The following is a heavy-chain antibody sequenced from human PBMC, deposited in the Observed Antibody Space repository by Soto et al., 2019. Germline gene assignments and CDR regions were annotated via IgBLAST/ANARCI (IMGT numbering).Heavy chain of an antibody. D-gene: IGHD2-2*02. CDR2: ISAHNGNT. Sequence: ASVKVSCKASGFRFTYYGITWVRQAPGQGLEWMGWISAHNGNTNYAQKLEGRVTMTTDTSTSTAYMELRSLRSDDTAVYYCARSYCSTSTCYSYWLDPWGQGTLVTVSS. CDR3: ARSYCSTSTCYSYWLDP. J-gene: IGHJ5*02. CDR1: GFRFTYYG. V-gene: IGHV1-18*04.